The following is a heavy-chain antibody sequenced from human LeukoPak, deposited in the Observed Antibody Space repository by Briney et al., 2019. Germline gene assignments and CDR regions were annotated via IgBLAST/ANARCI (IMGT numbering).Heavy chain of an antibody. J-gene: IGHJ5*02. D-gene: IGHD6-19*01. V-gene: IGHV1-2*04. CDR2: INPNSGGT. Sequence: ASVKVSCKASGYTFTGYYMHWVRQAPGQGLEWMGWINPNSGGTNYAQKFQGWATMTRDTSISTAYMELSRLRSDDTAVYYCARVLTPTRVPQASSGGANWFAPGGQEPLVTVPS. CDR3: ARVLTPTRVPQASSGGANWFAP. CDR1: GYTFTGYY.